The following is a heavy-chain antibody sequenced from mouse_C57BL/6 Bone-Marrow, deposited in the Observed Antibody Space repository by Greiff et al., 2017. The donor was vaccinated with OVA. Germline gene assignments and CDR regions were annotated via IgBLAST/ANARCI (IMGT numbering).Heavy chain of an antibody. CDR3: ARIPHFITTVVVPYWYFDV. V-gene: IGHV8-8*01. Sequence: QVTLKVSGPGILQPSQTLSLTCSFSGFSLSTFGMGVGWIRQPSGKGLEWLAHIWWDDDKYYNPALKSRLTISKDTSKNQVFLKIANVDTADTATYYCARIPHFITTVVVPYWYFDVWGTGTTVTVSS. J-gene: IGHJ1*03. CDR1: GFSLSTFGMG. CDR2: IWWDDDK. D-gene: IGHD1-1*01.